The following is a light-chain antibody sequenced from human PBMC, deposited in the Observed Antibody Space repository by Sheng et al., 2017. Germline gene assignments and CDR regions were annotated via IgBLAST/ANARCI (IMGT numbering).Light chain of an antibody. CDR2: DVN. CDR3: CSYAGSHTLGV. Sequence: QSALTQPRSVSGSPGQSVTVSCTGSSSDIGAYNFVSWYQQRPGRAPKIMIYDVNKRPSGVPDRFSASKSGNTASLTISGLQAEDEADYYCCSYAGSHTLGVFGTGTKVTVL. J-gene: IGLJ1*01. V-gene: IGLV2-11*01. CDR1: SSDIGAYNF.